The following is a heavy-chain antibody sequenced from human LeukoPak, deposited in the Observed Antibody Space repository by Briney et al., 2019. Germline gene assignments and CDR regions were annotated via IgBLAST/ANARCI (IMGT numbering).Heavy chain of an antibody. D-gene: IGHD3-22*01. CDR2: IYYSGST. V-gene: IGHV4-61*05. J-gene: IGHJ4*02. Sequence: PSETLSLTCTVSGGSISSSSYYWGWIRQPPGKGLEWIGYIYYSGSTNYNPSLKSRVTISVDTSKNQFSLKLSSVTAADTAVYYCARGTYYYDSSGYSGVYFDYWGQGTLVTVSS. CDR3: ARGTYYYDSSGYSGVYFDY. CDR1: GGSISSSSYY.